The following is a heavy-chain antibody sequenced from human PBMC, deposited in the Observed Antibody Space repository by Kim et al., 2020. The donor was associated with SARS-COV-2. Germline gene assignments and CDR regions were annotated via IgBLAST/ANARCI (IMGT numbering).Heavy chain of an antibody. CDR3: ARLKRGYSYGPFDY. V-gene: IGHV5-10-1*01. D-gene: IGHD5-18*01. Sequence: PSVQGHVTISADNSISTAYLQWSSLKASDTAMYYCARLKRGYSYGPFDYWGQGTLVTVSS. J-gene: IGHJ4*02.